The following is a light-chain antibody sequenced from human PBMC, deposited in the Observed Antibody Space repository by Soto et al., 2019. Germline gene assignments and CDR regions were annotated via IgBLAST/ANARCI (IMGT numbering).Light chain of an antibody. J-gene: IGKJ4*01. CDR1: QSVSSY. CDR3: QQRSNWLLT. V-gene: IGKV3-11*01. CDR2: DAS. Sequence: EIVLTQSPATLSLSPGERATLSCRASQSVSSYLAWYQQKPGQAPRLLIYDASNRATGIPARFSGSGSGTDFTLTISSLEPEAFAVYYCQQRSNWLLTFGGGTKVEIK.